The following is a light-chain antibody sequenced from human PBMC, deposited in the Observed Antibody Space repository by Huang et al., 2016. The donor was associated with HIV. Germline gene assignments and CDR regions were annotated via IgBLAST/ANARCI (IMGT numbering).Light chain of an antibody. CDR2: GAS. CDR1: QGITSNQ. J-gene: IGKJ1*01. CDR3: QQYGISPWT. V-gene: IGKV3-20*01. Sequence: EVVLTQSPGTLSLSPGERATLSCRASQGITSNQLAWYQQKPGQAPRLLIYGASARATDIPDRFFGSGSGTGFTLTISRLEPEDSAVYYCQQYGISPWTFGQGTKVEIK.